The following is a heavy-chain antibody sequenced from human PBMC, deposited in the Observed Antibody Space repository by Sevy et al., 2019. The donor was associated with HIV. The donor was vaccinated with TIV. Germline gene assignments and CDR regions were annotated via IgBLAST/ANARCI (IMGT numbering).Heavy chain of an antibody. Sequence: GGSLRLSCAASGFTFSDYGMHWVRQAPGKGLEWVAVIWYDGSNKYYADSVKGRFTISRDNSKNTLYLQMNSLRAEDTAVYYCAKLMTYYYDSSGYSYYFDYWGQGTLVTVSS. J-gene: IGHJ4*02. CDR1: GFTFSDYG. CDR2: IWYDGSNK. D-gene: IGHD3-22*01. CDR3: AKLMTYYYDSSGYSYYFDY. V-gene: IGHV3-30*02.